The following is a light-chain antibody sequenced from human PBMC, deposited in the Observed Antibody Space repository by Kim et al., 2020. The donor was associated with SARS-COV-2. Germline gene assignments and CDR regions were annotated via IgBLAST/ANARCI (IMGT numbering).Light chain of an antibody. CDR2: QDN. J-gene: IGLJ1*01. CDR3: QAWDSKTGV. V-gene: IGLV3-1*01. CDR1: KLGDKF. Sequence: SYELTQPPSVSVSPGQTASITCSGDKLGDKFACWFQQKPGQSPVLVIYQDNKRPSGIPERFSGSNSGNTATLTISGTQAMDEDDYYCQAWDSKTGVFGTG.